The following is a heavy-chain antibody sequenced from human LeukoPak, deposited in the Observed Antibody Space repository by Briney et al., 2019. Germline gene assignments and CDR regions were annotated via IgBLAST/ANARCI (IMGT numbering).Heavy chain of an antibody. D-gene: IGHD6-19*01. Sequence: VASVKVSCKASGYTFTSYDINWVRQATGQGLEWMGWMNPNSGNRGYAQKFQGRVTMTRNTSISTAYMELSSLRSEDTAVYYCARGYSSGPDYCDYWGQGTLVTVSS. V-gene: IGHV1-8*01. CDR3: ARGYSSGPDYCDY. CDR1: GYTFTSYD. J-gene: IGHJ4*02. CDR2: MNPNSGNR.